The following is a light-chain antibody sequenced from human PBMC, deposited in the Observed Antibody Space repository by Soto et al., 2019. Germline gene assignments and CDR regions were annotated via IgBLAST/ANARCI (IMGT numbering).Light chain of an antibody. CDR2: DVT. V-gene: IGLV2-11*01. J-gene: IGLJ3*02. CDR3: SSYAGSNRV. Sequence: QSALTQPRSVSGSPGQSVTISCTGTSSDVGGYDFVSWYQQYPGKAPKFMIYDVTERPSGVPDRFSGSKSGNTASLTISGLQAEDEADYYCSSYAGSNRVFGGGTKLTVL. CDR1: SSDVGGYDF.